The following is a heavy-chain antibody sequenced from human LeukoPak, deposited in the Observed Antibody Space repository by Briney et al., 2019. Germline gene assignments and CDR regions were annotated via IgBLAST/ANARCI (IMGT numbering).Heavy chain of an antibody. V-gene: IGHV4-30-4*01. CDR3: ARGLRGRSGYYFDS. J-gene: IGHJ4*02. CDR1: GGSISSGDYY. Sequence: SETLSLTCTVSGGSISSGDYYWNWIRQPPRKGLEWIGYIYYSGSTYYNPSLKSRVTISVDTSKTQFSLRLSSVTAADTAVYYCARGLRGRSGYYFDSWGQGTLVTVSS. CDR2: IYYSGST.